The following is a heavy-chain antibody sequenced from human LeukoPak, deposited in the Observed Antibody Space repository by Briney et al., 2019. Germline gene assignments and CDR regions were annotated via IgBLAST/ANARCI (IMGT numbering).Heavy chain of an antibody. J-gene: IGHJ6*02. CDR3: AKDPSGDSFGSYGLDV. D-gene: IGHD5-18*01. V-gene: IGHV3-30*18. Sequence: GGSLRLSCAASGFTFSSYDMHWVRQAQGKGLEWVAVISYDGSNKYYAASVKGRFTISRDNSKNTLYLQMNSRRPEDTAVYYCAKDPSGDSFGSYGLDVWGQGTTVTVSS. CDR2: ISYDGSNK. CDR1: GFTFSSYD.